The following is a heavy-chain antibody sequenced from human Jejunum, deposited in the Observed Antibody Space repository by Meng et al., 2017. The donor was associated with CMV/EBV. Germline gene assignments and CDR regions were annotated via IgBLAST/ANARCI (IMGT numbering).Heavy chain of an antibody. CDR2: IQVIGHT. D-gene: IGHD3-16*01. CDR1: CAPSKNSN. V-gene: IGHV4-4*07. CDR3: AGSRPGGGACDY. Sequence: QVQKRDSSPGRWTPPRPRSLTGIVPCAPSKNSNWNWVRQPAVQGLEWIGLIQVIGHTVYNPSLKSRVTVSLDASKSQFSLTLNSVTAADTATYYCAGSRPGGGACDYWGQGILVTVSS. J-gene: IGHJ4*02.